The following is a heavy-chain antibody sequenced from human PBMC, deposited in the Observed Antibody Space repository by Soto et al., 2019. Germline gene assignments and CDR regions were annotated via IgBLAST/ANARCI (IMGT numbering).Heavy chain of an antibody. V-gene: IGHV1-2*02. J-gene: IGHJ4*02. CDR2: INPNSGGT. CDR3: ARVLDVVVAATGDY. CDR1: GYTFTGYY. D-gene: IGHD2-15*01. Sequence: SGKVSLKASGYTFTGYYMHWVRQAPGQGLEWMGWINPNSGGTNYAQKFQGRVTMTRDTSISTAYMELSRLRSDDTAVYYCARVLDVVVAATGDYWGQGTLVTVSS.